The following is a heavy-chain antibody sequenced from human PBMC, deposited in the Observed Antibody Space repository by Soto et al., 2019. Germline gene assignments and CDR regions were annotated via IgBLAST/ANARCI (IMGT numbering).Heavy chain of an antibody. D-gene: IGHD3-22*01. CDR3: AKDGNYFDRSGYNTFDF. V-gene: IGHV3-23*01. J-gene: IGHJ4*02. CDR1: GFTLDNFS. Sequence: GGSLRLSCAAFGFTLDNFSMNWVRQAPGKGLEWVAGISATAGGTYYANSVRGRFTISRDNSKKTVSLEMNSLTAEDTAVYYCAKDGNYFDRSGYNTFDFWGQGTLVTVSS. CDR2: ISATAGGT.